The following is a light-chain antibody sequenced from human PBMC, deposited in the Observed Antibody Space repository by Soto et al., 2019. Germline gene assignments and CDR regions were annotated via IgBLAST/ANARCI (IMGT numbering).Light chain of an antibody. CDR2: DVS. CDR3: QQRSSWPLT. J-gene: IGKJ4*01. V-gene: IGKV3-11*01. Sequence: EIVLTQSPGTLSLSPGDRATLSCRASQSVSSSLAWYQQKPGQSPGLLIYDVSNRATGIPARFSGSGSGTDFTLTVSSLEPEDFAVYYCQQRSSWPLTFGGGTKVEIK. CDR1: QSVSSS.